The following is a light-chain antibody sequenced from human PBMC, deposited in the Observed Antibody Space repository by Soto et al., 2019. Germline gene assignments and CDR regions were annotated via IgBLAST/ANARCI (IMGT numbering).Light chain of an antibody. Sequence: QSVLTQPPSVSRAPGQRVSISCTGSSSNIGAGYDVHWYQHLPGTAPKLLIYGNSNRPSGVPDRFSGSKSGTSASLAISGLQADDEADYYCQSYDNSLSGYVFGTGTKLTVL. CDR1: SSNIGAGYD. CDR3: QSYDNSLSGYV. J-gene: IGLJ1*01. CDR2: GNS. V-gene: IGLV1-40*01.